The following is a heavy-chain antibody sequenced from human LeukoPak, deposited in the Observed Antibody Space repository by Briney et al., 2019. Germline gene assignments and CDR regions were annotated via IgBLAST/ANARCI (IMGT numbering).Heavy chain of an antibody. CDR2: LFGGDTI. J-gene: IGHJ4*02. D-gene: IGHD1-26*01. V-gene: IGHV3-53*01. CDR1: GFSVSAHY. CDR3: AGRRGSSFDY. Sequence: PGGSLRLSCAAPGFSVSAHYMSWVRQAPGKGVEWISNLFGGDTIDYTDSVKGRFTISRDNSGNTLYLQMNNLRADDTAVYYCAGRRGSSFDYWGRGTQVIVSS.